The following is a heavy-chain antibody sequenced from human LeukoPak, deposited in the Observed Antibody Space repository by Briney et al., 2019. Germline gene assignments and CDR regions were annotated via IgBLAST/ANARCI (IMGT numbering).Heavy chain of an antibody. Sequence: ASVKVSCKASGGTFSSSAISWVRQATGQGLEWMGWMNPNSGNTGYAQKFQGRVTMTRNTSISTAYMELSSLRSEDTAVYYCARGRDGYLYYFDYWGQGTLVTVSS. CDR3: ARGRDGYLYYFDY. CDR2: MNPNSGNT. D-gene: IGHD5-24*01. CDR1: GGTFSSSA. J-gene: IGHJ4*02. V-gene: IGHV1-8*02.